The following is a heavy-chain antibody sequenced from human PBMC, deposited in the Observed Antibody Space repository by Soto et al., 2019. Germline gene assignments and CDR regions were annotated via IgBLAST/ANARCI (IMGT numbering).Heavy chain of an antibody. D-gene: IGHD6-19*01. V-gene: IGHV3-23*01. CDR1: GFTFSSYA. Sequence: PGGSLRLSCAASGFTFSSYAMSWVRQAPGKGLEWVSAISGSGGSTYYADSVKGRFTISRDNSKDTLYLQMNSLRAEDTAVYYCAKADSSGWYGESYWGQGTLVTVSS. J-gene: IGHJ4*02. CDR3: AKADSSGWYGESY. CDR2: ISGSGGST.